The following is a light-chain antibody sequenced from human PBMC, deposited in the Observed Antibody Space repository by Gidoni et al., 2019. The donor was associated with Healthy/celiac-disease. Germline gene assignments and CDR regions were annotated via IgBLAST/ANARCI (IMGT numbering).Light chain of an antibody. V-gene: IGKV1-9*01. CDR2: AAS. CDR3: QQLNSYAFT. J-gene: IGKJ3*01. Sequence: IQLTQSPSSLSASVGDRVTITCRASQGISSYLAWYQQKPGKAPKLLIYAASTLQSGVPSRFGDSGSGTDFTLTISSLQPEDFATYYCQQLNSYAFTFGPGTKVDIK. CDR1: QGISSY.